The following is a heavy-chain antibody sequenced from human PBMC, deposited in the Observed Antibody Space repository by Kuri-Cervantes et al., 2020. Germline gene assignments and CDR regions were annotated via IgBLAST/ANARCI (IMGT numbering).Heavy chain of an antibody. CDR3: AHATPGYSYGLVAFDI. D-gene: IGHD5-18*01. Sequence: ASVKVSCKASGYTFTSYGISWVRQAPGQGLEWMGWISAYNGNTNYAQKFQGRVTITADESTSTAYMELSSLRTEDTAVYYCAHATPGYSYGLVAFDIWGQGTMVTVSS. CDR1: GYTFTSYG. J-gene: IGHJ3*02. V-gene: IGHV1-18*01. CDR2: ISAYNGNT.